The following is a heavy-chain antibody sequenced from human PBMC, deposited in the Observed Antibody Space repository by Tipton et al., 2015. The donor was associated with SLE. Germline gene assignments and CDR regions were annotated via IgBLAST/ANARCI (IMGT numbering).Heavy chain of an antibody. CDR2: IMPNGRS. V-gene: IGHV4-34*12. J-gene: IGHJ3*01. CDR1: RGSFNGYY. D-gene: IGHD3-22*01. Sequence: TLSLTCTVHRGSFNGYYWGWIRQPPGRGLEWIGEIMPNGRSNFNPSLKSRVTISEDTSKKQFSLRLTSVSVADTAVYYCVRRGEHDSFDVWGQGTEVTVSS. CDR3: VRRGEHDSFDV.